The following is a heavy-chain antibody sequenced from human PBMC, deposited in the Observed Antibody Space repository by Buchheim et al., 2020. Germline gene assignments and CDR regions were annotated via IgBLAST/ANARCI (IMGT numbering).Heavy chain of an antibody. V-gene: IGHV1-2*04. CDR2: INPNSGDT. CDR1: GYTFTGYY. Sequence: QVQLVQSGAEVKKPGASVKVSCKASGYTFTGYYMHWVRQAPGQGLEWMGWINPNSGDTNYAQKFQGWVTMTRNTSISPAYMELSRLRSEDTAVYYCARDRRGYSYGYSSYGMDVWGQGTT. J-gene: IGHJ6*02. D-gene: IGHD5-18*01. CDR3: ARDRRGYSYGYSSYGMDV.